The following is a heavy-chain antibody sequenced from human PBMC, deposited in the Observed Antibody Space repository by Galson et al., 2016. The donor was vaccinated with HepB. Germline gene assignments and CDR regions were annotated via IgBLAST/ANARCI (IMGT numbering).Heavy chain of an antibody. J-gene: IGHJ4*02. CDR1: GDSVSSDTAA. D-gene: IGHD6-13*01. CDR3: ARDPPYVSSAFDF. V-gene: IGHV6-1*01. CDR2: TYYRSKWYN. Sequence: CAISGDSVSSDTAAWNWIRQSPSRGLEWLGRTYYRSKWYNTYAEFVKSRITVNPDTSKNLFLLQLKSVTPEDTAVYYCARDPPYVSSAFDFWGQGTLVTVSS.